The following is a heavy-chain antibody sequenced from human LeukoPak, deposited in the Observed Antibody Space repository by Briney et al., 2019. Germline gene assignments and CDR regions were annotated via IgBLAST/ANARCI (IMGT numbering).Heavy chain of an antibody. CDR2: IYYSGGT. D-gene: IGHD3-22*01. CDR1: GGSISGYF. J-gene: IGHJ4*02. Sequence: PSETLSLTCTVSGGSISGYFWSWIRQPPGKGLDYIGYIYYSGGTNYNPSLESRVTISVDTSKNQFSLKLSSVTAADTAVYFCARHYYDRSGYYYFDYWGQGTLVTVSS. CDR3: ARHYYDRSGYYYFDY. V-gene: IGHV4-59*08.